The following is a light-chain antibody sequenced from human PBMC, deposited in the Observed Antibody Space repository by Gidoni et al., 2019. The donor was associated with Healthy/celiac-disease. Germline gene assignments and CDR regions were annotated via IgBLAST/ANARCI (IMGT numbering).Light chain of an antibody. CDR2: AAS. CDR3: QQSYSTPFT. Sequence: DSQMTQPPSSLSASVGDRVTITGRASQSISSYLKWYQQKPGKAPKLLIYAASSLQSGVPSRFSGSAAGTDFTLTICSLQPEDFATYYCQQSYSTPFTFGPXTNVDIK. V-gene: IGKV1-39*01. CDR1: QSISSY. J-gene: IGKJ3*01.